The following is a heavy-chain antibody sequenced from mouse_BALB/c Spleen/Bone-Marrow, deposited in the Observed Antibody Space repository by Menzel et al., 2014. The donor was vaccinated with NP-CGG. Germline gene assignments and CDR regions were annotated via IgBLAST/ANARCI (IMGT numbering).Heavy chain of an antibody. J-gene: IGHJ2*01. V-gene: IGHV2-9*02. CDR1: GFSLTSYG. Sequence: VMLVESGPGLVAPSQSLSIICIVSGFSLTSYGVHWVRQPPGKGLEWLGVIWAGGSTNYNSALMSRLSTSKDNSKSQVFLKMNSLQTDDTAMYYCARASTYYGNYFDYWGQGTTLTVSS. CDR3: ARASTYYGNYFDY. D-gene: IGHD2-10*01. CDR2: IWAGGST.